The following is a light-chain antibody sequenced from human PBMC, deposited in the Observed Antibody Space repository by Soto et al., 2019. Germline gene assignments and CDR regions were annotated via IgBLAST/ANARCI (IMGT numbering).Light chain of an antibody. CDR1: QSFRGL. CDR2: DAY. CDR3: QQRHMWPIT. J-gene: IGKJ5*01. V-gene: IGKV3-11*01. Sequence: EVVLTQSPVTLSLSPGERATLSCRASQSFRGLLAWYQQKPGQAPRLLIYDAYNRATGIPPRFSGSGSGTDFTLTINSLESEDSAVYYCQQRHMWPITFGQGTRLEIK.